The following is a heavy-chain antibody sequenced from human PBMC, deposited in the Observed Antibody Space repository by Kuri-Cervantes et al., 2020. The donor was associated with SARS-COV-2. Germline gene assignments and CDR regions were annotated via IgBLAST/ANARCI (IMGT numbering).Heavy chain of an antibody. CDR3: ARGRLWSGYYTYFDY. D-gene: IGHD3-3*01. J-gene: IGHJ4*02. CDR2: INHSGST. CDR1: GYSISSGYY. V-gene: IGHV4-34*01. Sequence: SETLSLTCAVSGYSISSGYYWSWIRQPPGKGLEWIGEINHSGSTNYNPSLKSRVTISVDTSKNQFSLKLSSVTAADTAVYYCARGRLWSGYYTYFDYWGQGTLVTVSS.